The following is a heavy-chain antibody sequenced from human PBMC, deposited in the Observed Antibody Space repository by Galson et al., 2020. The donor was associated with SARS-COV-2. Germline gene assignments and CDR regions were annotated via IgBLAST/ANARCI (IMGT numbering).Heavy chain of an antibody. CDR1: GYTFTSNG. J-gene: IGHJ6*04. CDR3: AKDVQFRMDV. D-gene: IGHD1-1*01. V-gene: IGHV1-18*01. CDR2: ISTHSGNT. Sequence: ASVKVSCKTSGYTFTSNGITWVRQATGQGFEWMGWISTHSGNTKYAQKFQRRLTMTTDTSTSTAYMELRSLTFDDKAVYFCAKDVQFRMDVWGEGTTVTVSS.